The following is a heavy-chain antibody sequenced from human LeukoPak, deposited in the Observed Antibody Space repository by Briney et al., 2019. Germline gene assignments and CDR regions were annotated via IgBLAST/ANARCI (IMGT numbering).Heavy chain of an antibody. CDR2: INSSSGYI. CDR1: GFTFRNYN. V-gene: IGHV3-21*01. Sequence: GGSLRLSCAASGFTFRNYNMNWVRQAPGKGLEWVSSINSSSGYIYYADSVKGRFTISRDNAKNSMSLQMNSLRAEDTAVYYCTREGILAGVDYWGQGTLVTVSS. CDR3: TREGILAGVDY. J-gene: IGHJ4*02. D-gene: IGHD6-13*01.